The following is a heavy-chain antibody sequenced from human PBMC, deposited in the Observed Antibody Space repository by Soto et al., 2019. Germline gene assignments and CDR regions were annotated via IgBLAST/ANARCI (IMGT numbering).Heavy chain of an antibody. CDR2: ISAYNGNT. J-gene: IGHJ6*02. CDR1: GYTFTSYG. Sequence: QVQLVQSGAEVKKPGASVKVSCKASGYTFTSYGISWVRQAPGQGLEWMGWISAYNGNTNYAQKLQGRVTMTTDTSTSTVYMELRSWRSDDTAVYYCARARPQLWFGEPLSGMDLSGQGPTATVSS. CDR3: ARARPQLWFGEPLSGMDL. D-gene: IGHD3-10*01. V-gene: IGHV1-18*01.